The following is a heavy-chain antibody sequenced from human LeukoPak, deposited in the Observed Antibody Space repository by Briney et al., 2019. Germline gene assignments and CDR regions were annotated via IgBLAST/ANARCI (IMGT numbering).Heavy chain of an antibody. J-gene: IGHJ4*02. D-gene: IGHD3-16*01. V-gene: IGHV3-48*04. CDR1: GFTFNTYT. CDR2: ISGSSGII. Sequence: GGSLRLSCAASGFTFNTYTMNWVRQAPGKGLEWVSYISGSSGIIDYADSVKGRFTISKDNSRKTVNLQMDSLRAEDTAIYYCTRWGAGGLTLDYWGQGVLVTVSS. CDR3: TRWGAGGLTLDY.